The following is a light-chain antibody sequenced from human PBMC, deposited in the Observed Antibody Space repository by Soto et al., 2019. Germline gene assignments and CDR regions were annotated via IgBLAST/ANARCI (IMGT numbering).Light chain of an antibody. V-gene: IGLV3-21*04. Sequence: SYELTQPPSVSVAPGKTARITCGGNKIGDKSAHWYQQKPGQAPVLVINYDSDRPSGIPERFSGSNSGNTATLTISRVEAGDEADYYCQVWDTSSDQYVFGTGTKLTVL. CDR3: QVWDTSSDQYV. J-gene: IGLJ1*01. CDR1: KIGDKS. CDR2: YDS.